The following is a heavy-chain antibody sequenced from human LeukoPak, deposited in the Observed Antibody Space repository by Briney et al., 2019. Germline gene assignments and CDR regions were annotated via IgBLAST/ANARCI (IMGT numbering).Heavy chain of an antibody. D-gene: IGHD5-12*01. V-gene: IGHV4-39*07. CDR1: GGSISSSSYY. CDR2: IYYSGST. Sequence: SETLSLTCTVSGGSISSSSYYWGWIRQPPGKGLEWIGSIYYSGSTYYNPSLKSRVTISVDTSKNQFSLKLSSVTAADTAVYYCARGRLVATIGLDYWGQGTLITVSS. J-gene: IGHJ4*02. CDR3: ARGRLVATIGLDY.